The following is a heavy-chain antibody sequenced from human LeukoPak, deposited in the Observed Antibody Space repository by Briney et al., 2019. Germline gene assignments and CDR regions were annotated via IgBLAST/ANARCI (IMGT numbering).Heavy chain of an antibody. CDR3: ARDKRTIFGVVMDY. V-gene: IGHV4-59*13. D-gene: IGHD3-3*01. J-gene: IGHJ4*02. CDR2: IYYSGST. Sequence: SETLSLTCTVSGGSISSYYWSWIRQRPGKGLEWIGYIYYSGSTNYNPCLKSRVTISVDTSKNQFSLKLSSVTAADTAVYYCARDKRTIFGVVMDYWGQGTLVTVSS. CDR1: GGSISSYY.